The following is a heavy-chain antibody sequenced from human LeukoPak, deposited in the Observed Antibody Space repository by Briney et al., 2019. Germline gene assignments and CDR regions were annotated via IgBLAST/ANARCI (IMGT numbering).Heavy chain of an antibody. CDR1: GLTFSSSA. J-gene: IGHJ1*01. D-gene: IGHD2-21*02. V-gene: IGHV3-7*01. Sequence: HPGGSLRLSCAASGLTFSSSAMSWVRKAPGKGLEWVAYINPDGRDTYYVDSVKGRFTISRDNAQNSMYLQMNSLRVEDTAVYYCTSWGDTTAEYFQRWGQGTLVTVSS. CDR2: INPDGRDT. CDR3: TSWGDTTAEYFQR.